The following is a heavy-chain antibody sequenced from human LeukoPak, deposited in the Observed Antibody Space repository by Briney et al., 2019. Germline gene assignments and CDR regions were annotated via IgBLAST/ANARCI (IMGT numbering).Heavy chain of an antibody. CDR2: ISGSGHDI. J-gene: IGHJ6*03. CDR1: GFTFSDSY. V-gene: IGHV3-11*06. D-gene: IGHD3-10*01. Sequence: GGSLRLSCAASGFTFSDSYMTWVRQAPGKGVEWVAYISGSGHDINYSESAKGRFTISRDNSKNTLYLQMNSLRAEDTAVYYCAAPQIYGSGSYYYYYYMDVWGKGTTVTISS. CDR3: AAPQIYGSGSYYYYYYMDV.